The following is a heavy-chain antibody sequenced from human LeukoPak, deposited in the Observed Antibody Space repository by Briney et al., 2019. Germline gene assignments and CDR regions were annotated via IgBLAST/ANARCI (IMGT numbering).Heavy chain of an antibody. CDR3: ARDRAWELLFYDAFDI. CDR2: ITGSGGST. CDR1: GFTFSNYG. D-gene: IGHD1-26*01. J-gene: IGHJ3*02. V-gene: IGHV3-23*01. Sequence: GGTLRLSCAASGFTFSNYGLSWVRQAPGKGLEWVSGITGSGGSTYYADSVKGRFTISRDNSKNTLYLQMNSLRAEDTAVYYCARDRAWELLFYDAFDIWGQGTLVTVSS.